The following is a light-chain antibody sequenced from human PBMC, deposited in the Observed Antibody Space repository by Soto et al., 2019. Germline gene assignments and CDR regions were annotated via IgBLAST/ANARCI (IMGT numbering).Light chain of an antibody. CDR3: MQALQTPPA. CDR1: QSLLHSNGYNY. V-gene: IGKV2-28*01. Sequence: DIVMTQSPLSLPVTPGEPASISCRSSQSLLHSNGYNYLDWYLQKPGQSPQLLIYLGSNRASGVPDRFSGSGSGTDFTLKISKVEAEDVGVYYCMQALQTPPAVGPGTNVDIK. J-gene: IGKJ3*01. CDR2: LGS.